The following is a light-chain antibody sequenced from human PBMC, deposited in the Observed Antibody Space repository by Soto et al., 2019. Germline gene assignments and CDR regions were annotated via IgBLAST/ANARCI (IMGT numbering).Light chain of an antibody. Sequence: EIVMTQSPATLSVSPGERVTLSCRASQSVSSYLAWYQQKPGQAPRLLIYDASKRAPGIPARFTGSGSGTDFTLTISSLEPEDFAVYFCQQRRNWPSTFGGGTKVEI. J-gene: IGKJ4*01. V-gene: IGKV3-11*01. CDR3: QQRRNWPST. CDR1: QSVSSY. CDR2: DAS.